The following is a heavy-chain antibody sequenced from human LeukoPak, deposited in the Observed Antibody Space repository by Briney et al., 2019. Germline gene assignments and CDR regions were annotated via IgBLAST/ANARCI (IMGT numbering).Heavy chain of an antibody. CDR1: GGSFSGYY. CDR2: INHSGST. D-gene: IGHD5-18*01. J-gene: IGHJ4*02. CDR3: ARVRYSYGSDY. V-gene: IGHV4-34*01. Sequence: PSATLSLTCAVCGGSFSGYYWSWIRQPPGKGLEWIGEINHSGSTNYNPSLKSRVTISVDTSKNQFSLKLSSVTAADTAVYYCARVRYSYGSDYWGQGTLVTVSS.